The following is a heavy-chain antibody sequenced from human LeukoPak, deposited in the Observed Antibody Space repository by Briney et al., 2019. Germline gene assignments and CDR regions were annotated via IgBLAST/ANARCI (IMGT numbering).Heavy chain of an antibody. CDR2: ISWNSGSI. CDR3: AREDNWLDS. J-gene: IGHJ5*01. CDR1: GFTFDDYT. V-gene: IGHV3-9*01. Sequence: GRSLRLSCAASGFTFDDYTMHWVRQAPGKGLEWVSGISWNSGSIGYADSVKGRFTISRDNAKNSLYLQMNSLRVEDTAVYYCAREDNWLDSWGQGTLVTASS.